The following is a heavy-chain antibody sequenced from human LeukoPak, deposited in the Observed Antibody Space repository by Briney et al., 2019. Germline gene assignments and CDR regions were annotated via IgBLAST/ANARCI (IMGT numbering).Heavy chain of an antibody. CDR3: ARGHYYYGSGSYGDAFDI. D-gene: IGHD3-10*01. CDR1: GYTFNSYG. Sequence: ASVKVSCKASGYTFNSYGISWVRQAPGQGLEWMGWISAYNGNTNYAQKLQGRVTMTTDTFTSTAYMELRSLRSEDTAVYYCARGHYYYGSGSYGDAFDIWGQGTMVTVSS. V-gene: IGHV1-18*01. J-gene: IGHJ3*02. CDR2: ISAYNGNT.